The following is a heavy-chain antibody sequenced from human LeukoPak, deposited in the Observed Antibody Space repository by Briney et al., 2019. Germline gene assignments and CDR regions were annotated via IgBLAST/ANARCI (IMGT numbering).Heavy chain of an antibody. V-gene: IGHV4-61*01. Sequence: SETLSLTCTVSGGSVSSGSYYWSWIRQPPGKGLEWIGYIYYSGSTNYNPSLKSRVTISVGTSKNQFSLKLSSVTAADTAVYYCARDRQWGMTTVTTDWGQGTLVTVSS. D-gene: IGHD4-17*01. CDR2: IYYSGST. CDR3: ARDRQWGMTTVTTD. J-gene: IGHJ4*02. CDR1: GGSVSSGSYY.